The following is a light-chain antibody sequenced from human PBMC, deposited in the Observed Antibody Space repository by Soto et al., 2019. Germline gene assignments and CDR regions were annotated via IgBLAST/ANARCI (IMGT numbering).Light chain of an antibody. CDR2: SNN. V-gene: IGLV1-44*01. CDR1: SSNIGSNT. Sequence: QSVLTQPPSASGTPGQRVTISCSGSSSNIGSNTVNWYQQLPGTAPKLLIYSNNQRPSGVPDRFSGSKSGTPASLAISGLQSEAEADYYCAAWDDSLNGYVFGTGTKLTVL. CDR3: AAWDDSLNGYV. J-gene: IGLJ1*01.